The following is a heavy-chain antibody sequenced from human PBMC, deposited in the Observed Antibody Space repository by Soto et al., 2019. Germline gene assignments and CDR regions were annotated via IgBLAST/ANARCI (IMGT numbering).Heavy chain of an antibody. J-gene: IGHJ4*02. V-gene: IGHV3-23*01. CDR3: AKDRASSWEGPS. Sequence: EVQLWESGGGLVQPGGSLRLSCAASGFTFRNNPFSWFARLPGRGREWVVAVMGSGGWTYYADSVKGRFTIPRDNSKNTLYLQMSSLRAEDTAVYYCAKDRASSWEGPSWGQGTLVTVSS. D-gene: IGHD6-13*01. CDR2: VMGSGGWT. CDR1: GFTFRNNP.